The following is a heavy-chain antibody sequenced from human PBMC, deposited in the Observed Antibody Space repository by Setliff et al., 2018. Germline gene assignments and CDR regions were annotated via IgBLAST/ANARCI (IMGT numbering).Heavy chain of an antibody. D-gene: IGHD3-3*01. V-gene: IGHV4-39*01. CDR1: GDSIRSSSDY. J-gene: IGHJ4*02. CDR3: ARHFRSSKVQFLEYLTDYYFDS. Sequence: SETLSLTCTVSGDSIRSSSDYWGWIRQSPGKGLEWIGSIYYSGRTYYNAVFKSRVTISVDTSKNQFSLKLSSVTAADTAIYYCARHFRSSKVQFLEYLTDYYFDSWGQGTLVTVSS. CDR2: IYYSGRT.